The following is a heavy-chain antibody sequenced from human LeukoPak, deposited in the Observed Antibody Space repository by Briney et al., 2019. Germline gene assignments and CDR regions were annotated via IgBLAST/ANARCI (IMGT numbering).Heavy chain of an antibody. CDR2: ISSSSSYI. Sequence: AGGSLRLSCAASGFTFSSYSMDWVRQAPGKGLEWVSSISSSSSYIYYADSVKGRFTISRDNAKNSLYLQMNSLRAEDTAVYYCARAEMYPKGYCTNGVCHGAFDIWGQGTMVTVSS. CDR3: ARAEMYPKGYCTNGVCHGAFDI. V-gene: IGHV3-21*01. CDR1: GFTFSSYS. D-gene: IGHD2-8*01. J-gene: IGHJ3*02.